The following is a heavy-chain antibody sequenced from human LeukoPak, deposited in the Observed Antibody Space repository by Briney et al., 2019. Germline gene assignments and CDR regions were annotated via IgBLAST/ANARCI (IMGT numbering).Heavy chain of an antibody. J-gene: IGHJ4*02. V-gene: IGHV3-48*04. Sequence: PGGSLRLSCAASGFTFSSYSMNWVRQAPGKGLEWVSYISSSSSTIYYADSVKGRFTISRDNAKNSLYLQMNSLRAEDTAVYYCAREGEQWLVHDLNFDYWGQGTLVTVSS. CDR3: AREGEQWLVHDLNFDY. CDR2: ISSSSSTI. CDR1: GFTFSSYS. D-gene: IGHD6-19*01.